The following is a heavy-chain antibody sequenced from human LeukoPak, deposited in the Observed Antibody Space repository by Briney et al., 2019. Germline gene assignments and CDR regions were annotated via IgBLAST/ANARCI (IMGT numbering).Heavy chain of an antibody. CDR3: AKVPAAGTFDY. CDR1: GFTFDDYA. V-gene: IGHV3-9*01. J-gene: IGHJ4*02. CDR2: ISWNSGSI. D-gene: IGHD6-13*01. Sequence: GGSLRLSCAASGFTFDDYAMHWVRQAPGKGLEWVSGISWNSGSIGYADSVKGRFTISRDNAKNSLYLQMNSLRAEDTALYYCAKVPAAGTFDYWGQGTLVTVSS.